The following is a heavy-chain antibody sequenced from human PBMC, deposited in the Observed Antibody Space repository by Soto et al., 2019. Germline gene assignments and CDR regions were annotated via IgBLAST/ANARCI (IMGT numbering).Heavy chain of an antibody. CDR1: GGSISSYL. CDR3: ARSGIVTTGTDYFDY. D-gene: IGHD6-13*01. Sequence: SETLFLTCTVSGGSISSYLWSWIRQPPGKGLEWVGYIYYSGNTNYNPSLKSRVTMSVDTSKNQFYLKLSSVTAADTALYYCARSGIVTTGTDYFDYWGQGIQVNVS. CDR2: IYYSGNT. V-gene: IGHV4-59*01. J-gene: IGHJ4*02.